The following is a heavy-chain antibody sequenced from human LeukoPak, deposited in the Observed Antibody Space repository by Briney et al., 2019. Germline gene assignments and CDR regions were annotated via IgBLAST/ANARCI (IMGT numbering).Heavy chain of an antibody. D-gene: IGHD3-16*01. CDR2: INPNSGGT. V-gene: IGHV1-2*02. CDR3: ARDIGLGEFALYYYYMDV. CDR1: GYTFTGHY. J-gene: IGHJ6*03. Sequence: VASVKVSCKASGYTFTGHYMHWVRQAPGQGLEWMGWINPNSGGTNYAQKFQGRVTMTRDTSISTAYMELSRLRSDDTAVYYCARDIGLGEFALYYYYMDVWGKGTTVTVSS.